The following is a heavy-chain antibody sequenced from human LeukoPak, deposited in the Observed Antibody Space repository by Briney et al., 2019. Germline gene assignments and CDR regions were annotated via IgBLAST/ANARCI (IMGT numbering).Heavy chain of an antibody. D-gene: IGHD6-13*01. CDR2: IYYSGST. J-gene: IGHJ4*02. Sequence: PSQTLSLTCTVSGGSISSGDYYWSWIRQPPGKGLEWIGYIYYSGSTYYNPSLKSRVTISVDTSKNQFSLKLSSVTAADTAVYYCARVVRSSSSWYFDYWGQGTLATVSS. V-gene: IGHV4-30-4*01. CDR3: ARVVRSSSSWYFDY. CDR1: GGSISSGDYY.